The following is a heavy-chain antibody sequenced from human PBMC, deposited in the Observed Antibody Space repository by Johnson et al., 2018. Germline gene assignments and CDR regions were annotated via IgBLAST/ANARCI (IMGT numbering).Heavy chain of an antibody. CDR1: GFTFSSYG. D-gene: IGHD4-17*01. CDR3: AGADYGDYSGYFQH. J-gene: IGHJ1*01. Sequence: LVQSGGGVVQPGRSLRLSCAASGFTFSSYGMHWVSQAPGKGLEWVAVIWYDGSNTYYADSVKGRFTIPSDNSKNTLYLQMTSLRAEDTAGYYCAGADYGDYSGYFQHWGQGTLVTVSS. CDR2: IWYDGSNT. V-gene: IGHV3-33*01.